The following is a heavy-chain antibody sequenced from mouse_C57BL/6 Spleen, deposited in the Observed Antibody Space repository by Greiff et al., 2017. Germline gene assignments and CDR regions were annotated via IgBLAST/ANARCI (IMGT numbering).Heavy chain of an antibody. Sequence: EVKLQESGGGLVQPGGSLKLSCAASGFTFSSYTMSWVRQTPEKGLEWVATISGGGGNTFYPDSVKVRFTISRDNAKNTLYLQMSSLRSEDTALYYCARGWDGDFDYWGQGTTLTVSS. CDR3: ARGWDGDFDY. CDR2: ISGGGGNT. V-gene: IGHV5-9*01. CDR1: GFTFSSYT. J-gene: IGHJ2*01. D-gene: IGHD4-1*01.